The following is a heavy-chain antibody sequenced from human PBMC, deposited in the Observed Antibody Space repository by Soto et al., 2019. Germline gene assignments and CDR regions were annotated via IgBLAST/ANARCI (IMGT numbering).Heavy chain of an antibody. J-gene: IGHJ6*02. CDR1: GYDFTAYD. CDR3: GRGPSPRAPAGGTPYYYAMDV. D-gene: IGHD6-13*01. Sequence: ASVKVSCKASGYDFTAYDINWVRQASGQGLEWMGWMNPINGATGSARRFQGRVSMTRNTATGTAYLELTSLRSDDTAVYYCGRGPSPRAPAGGTPYYYAMDVWGQGTTVTVYS. V-gene: IGHV1-8*02. CDR2: MNPINGAT.